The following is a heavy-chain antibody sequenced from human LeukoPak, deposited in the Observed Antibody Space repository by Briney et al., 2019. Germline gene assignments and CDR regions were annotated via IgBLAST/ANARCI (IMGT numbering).Heavy chain of an antibody. CDR2: ISGSGGNT. D-gene: IGHD2-21*01. CDR1: GFTFSSYA. Sequence: GGSLRLSCAASGFTFSSYAMSWVRQAPGKGLEWVSGISGSGGNTFYADSVKGRFTISRDNSKNTLYLQMNSLRAEDTAVYYCAKENGAAVISHFDYWGQGTLVTVSS. CDR3: AKENGAAVISHFDY. V-gene: IGHV3-23*01. J-gene: IGHJ4*02.